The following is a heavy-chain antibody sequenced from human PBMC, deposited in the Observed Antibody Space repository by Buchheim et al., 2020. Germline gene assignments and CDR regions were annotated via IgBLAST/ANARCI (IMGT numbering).Heavy chain of an antibody. Sequence: QVQLVQSGAEVKKPGASVKVSCKASGYTFTGFYMHWVRQAPGQGLEWMGWINPNSGGTNYAQKFQGWVYMTRDTSISTSYMELSRLISDDTAVYYCARDPFTGTTSDYYYYGMDVWGQGTT. V-gene: IGHV1-2*04. CDR1: GYTFTGFY. D-gene: IGHD1-7*01. CDR3: ARDPFTGTTSDYYYYGMDV. J-gene: IGHJ6*02. CDR2: INPNSGGT.